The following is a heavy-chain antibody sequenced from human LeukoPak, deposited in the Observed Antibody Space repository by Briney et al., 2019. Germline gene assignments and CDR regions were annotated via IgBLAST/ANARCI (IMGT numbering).Heavy chain of an antibody. CDR3: ARHEYSSSWYFSDY. D-gene: IGHD6-13*01. Sequence: SETLSLTCTVSGGSISSYYWSWIRQPPGKGLEWIGYIYYSGSTKYNPSLESQVTISVDTSKNQFSLKLSSVTAADTAVYYCARHEYSSSWYFSDYWGQGTLVTVSS. CDR1: GGSISSYY. V-gene: IGHV4-59*08. CDR2: IYYSGST. J-gene: IGHJ4*02.